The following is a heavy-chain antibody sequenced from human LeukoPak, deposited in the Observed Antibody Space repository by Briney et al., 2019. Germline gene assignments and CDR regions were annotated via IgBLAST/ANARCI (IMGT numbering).Heavy chain of an antibody. D-gene: IGHD6-19*01. Sequence: ASVKVSCKASGYTFTGYYMHWVRQAPGQGLEWMGWINPNSGGTNYAQKFQGRVTMTRDTSISTAYMELSRLRSDDTAVYYCASTPYSSGWYGSFDYWGQGTLVTVSS. CDR3: ASTPYSSGWYGSFDY. CDR1: GYTFTGYY. CDR2: INPNSGGT. V-gene: IGHV1-2*02. J-gene: IGHJ4*02.